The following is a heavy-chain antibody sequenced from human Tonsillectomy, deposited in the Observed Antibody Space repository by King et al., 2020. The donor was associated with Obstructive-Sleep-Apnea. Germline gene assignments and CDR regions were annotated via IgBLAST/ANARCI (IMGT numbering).Heavy chain of an antibody. CDR3: VRDGARGGPDLDY. V-gene: IGHV3-74*03. CDR2: INSDEKST. D-gene: IGHD2-15*01. Sequence: VQLVESGGDSVQPGGSLRLSCAASGFTFSYYWMYWVRQAPGKGLEWVALINSDEKSTTYADSVKGRFTISRDNAKNTLFLQLNSLRAEDTAMYYCVRDGARGGPDLDYWGRGTLVTVSS. J-gene: IGHJ4*02. CDR1: GFTFSYYW.